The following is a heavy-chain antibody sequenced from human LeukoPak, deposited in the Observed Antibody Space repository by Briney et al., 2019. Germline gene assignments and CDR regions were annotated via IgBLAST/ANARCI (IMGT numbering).Heavy chain of an antibody. V-gene: IGHV3-30*03. CDR3: ARDVRGP. CDR1: GFTFSSYG. Sequence: GGSLRLSCAASGFTFSSYGMHWVRQAPGKGLEWVAVISYDGSKKYYADSVKGRFTISRDNSKNTLYLQMNSLRAEDTAVYYCARDVRGPWGQGTLVTVSS. D-gene: IGHD2-8*01. J-gene: IGHJ5*02. CDR2: ISYDGSKK.